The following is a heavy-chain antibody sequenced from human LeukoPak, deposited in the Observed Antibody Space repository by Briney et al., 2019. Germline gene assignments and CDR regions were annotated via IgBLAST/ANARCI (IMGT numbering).Heavy chain of an antibody. CDR3: ASEYCSSTSCYGY. Sequence: SVKVSCKASGYTFTSYGISWVRQAPGQGLEWMGGIIPIFGTANYAQKFQGRVTMTRDTSISTAYMELSRLRSDDTAVYYCASEYCSSTSCYGYWGQGTLVTVSS. V-gene: IGHV1-69*05. CDR1: GYTFTSYG. CDR2: IIPIFGTA. J-gene: IGHJ4*02. D-gene: IGHD2-2*01.